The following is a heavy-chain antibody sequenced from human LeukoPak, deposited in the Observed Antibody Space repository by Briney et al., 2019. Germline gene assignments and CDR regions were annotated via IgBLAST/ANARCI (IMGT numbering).Heavy chain of an antibody. V-gene: IGHV3-23*01. CDR3: AIDLSMDDYYYESSGSSFDY. J-gene: IGHJ4*02. CDR2: ISSTGGNT. Sequence: GGSLRLSCAASGFTFSGSAMTWVRQAPGKGLEWVSAISSTGGNTYYADSLKGRFTISRDNSKNTLYLQMNSLRAEDTAVYYCAIDLSMDDYYYESSGSSFDYWGQGTLVTASS. CDR1: GFTFSGSA. D-gene: IGHD3-22*01.